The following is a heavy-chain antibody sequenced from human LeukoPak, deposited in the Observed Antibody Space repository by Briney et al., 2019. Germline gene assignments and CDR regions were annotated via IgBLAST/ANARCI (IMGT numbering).Heavy chain of an antibody. D-gene: IGHD2-21*02. Sequence: SETLSLTCTVSGGSISSYYWSWIRQPPGKGLEWIGYIYYSGSTNYNPSLKSRVTISVDTSKNQFSPKLSSVTAADTAVYYCAGTYCGGDCYSRLVYYFDYWGQGTLVTVSS. V-gene: IGHV4-59*01. CDR3: AGTYCGGDCYSRLVYYFDY. J-gene: IGHJ4*02. CDR2: IYYSGST. CDR1: GGSISSYY.